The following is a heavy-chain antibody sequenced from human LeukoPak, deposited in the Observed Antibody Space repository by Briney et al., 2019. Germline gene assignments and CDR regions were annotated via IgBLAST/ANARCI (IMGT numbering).Heavy chain of an antibody. J-gene: IGHJ5*02. D-gene: IGHD1-7*01. CDR2: INPNSGGT. CDR3: ARGLTTRELELPTWFDP. V-gene: IGHV1-2*02. CDR1: GYTFNSHG. Sequence: ASVKVSCKASGYTFNSHGITWVRQAPGQGLEWMGWINPNSGGTNYAQKFQGRVTMTRDTSISTAYMELSRLRSDDTAVYYCARGLTTRELELPTWFDPWGQGTLVTVSS.